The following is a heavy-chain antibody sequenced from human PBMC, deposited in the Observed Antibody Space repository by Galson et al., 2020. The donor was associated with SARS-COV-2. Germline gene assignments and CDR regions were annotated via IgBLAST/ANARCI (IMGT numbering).Heavy chain of an antibody. D-gene: IGHD3-3*01. Sequence: ASVKVSCKVSGYTLTELSMHWVRQAPGKGLEWMGGFDPEDGETIYAQKFQGRVTMTEDTSTDTAYMELSSLRSEDTAVYHCATAVYYDFWSGYISVTAGNWFDPWGQGTLVTVSS. V-gene: IGHV1-24*01. J-gene: IGHJ5*02. CDR1: GYTLTELS. CDR3: ATAVYYDFWSGYISVTAGNWFDP. CDR2: FDPEDGET.